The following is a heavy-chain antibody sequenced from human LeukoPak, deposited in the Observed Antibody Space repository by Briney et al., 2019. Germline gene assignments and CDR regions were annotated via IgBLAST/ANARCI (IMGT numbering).Heavy chain of an antibody. Sequence: SGGSLRLSCAASGFTFSGSGMHWVRQASGKGLEWVGRIRSKANNYATAYAASVKGRFTISRDDSKNTAYLQMNSLRAEDTALYYCAKDRMGAILYFDYWGQGTLVTVSS. CDR3: AKDRMGAILYFDY. V-gene: IGHV3-73*01. CDR2: IRSKANNYAT. D-gene: IGHD1-26*01. CDR1: GFTFSGSG. J-gene: IGHJ4*02.